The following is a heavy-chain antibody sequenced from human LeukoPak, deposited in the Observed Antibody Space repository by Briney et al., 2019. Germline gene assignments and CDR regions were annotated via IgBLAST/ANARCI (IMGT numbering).Heavy chain of an antibody. Sequence: ASVKVSCKASGYTFTGYYMHWVRQASGQGLEWMGWINPNSGGTNYAQKFQGRVTMTRDTPISTAYMELSRLRSDDTAVYYCARVSFYDSSGGIIDYWGQGTLVTVSS. V-gene: IGHV1-2*02. CDR1: GYTFTGYY. CDR3: ARVSFYDSSGGIIDY. J-gene: IGHJ4*02. D-gene: IGHD3-22*01. CDR2: INPNSGGT.